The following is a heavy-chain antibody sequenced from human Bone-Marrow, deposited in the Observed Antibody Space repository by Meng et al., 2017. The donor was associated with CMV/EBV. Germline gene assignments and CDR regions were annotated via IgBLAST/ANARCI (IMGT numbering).Heavy chain of an antibody. CDR3: AREVRKRWLQLHYFDY. CDR1: GGSISSYY. D-gene: IGHD5-24*01. V-gene: IGHV4-59*01. Sequence: SETLSLTCTVSGGSISSYYWSWIRQPPGKGLEWIGYIYYSGSTNYNPSLKSRVTISVDTSKNQFSLKLSSVTAADTAVYYCAREVRKRWLQLHYFDYWGQGTLGTVPQ. CDR2: IYYSGST. J-gene: IGHJ4*02.